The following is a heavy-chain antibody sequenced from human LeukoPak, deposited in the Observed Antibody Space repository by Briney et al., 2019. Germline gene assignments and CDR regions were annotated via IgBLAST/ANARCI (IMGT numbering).Heavy chain of an antibody. V-gene: IGHV4-34*01. J-gene: IGHJ4*02. CDR1: GGSFSGYY. CDR3: ARRTLGYYFDY. CDR2: INPRGST. Sequence: SETLSLSCGVYGGSFSGYYWSWIRQPPGKGLEWIGEINPRGSTNYNPSLKSRVTLSADTSKNQFSLTLNSVTAADTAVYYCARRTLGYYFDYWAQGTLVTVSS. D-gene: IGHD6-13*01.